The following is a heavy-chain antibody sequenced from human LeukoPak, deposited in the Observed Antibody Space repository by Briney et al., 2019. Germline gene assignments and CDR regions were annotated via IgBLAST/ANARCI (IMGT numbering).Heavy chain of an antibody. V-gene: IGHV4-34*01. Sequence: SETLSLTCAVYGGSFSGYYWSWIRQPPGKGLEWIGEINHSGSTNYNPSLKSRVTISVDTSKSQFSLKLSSVTAADTAVYYCAIANGWSLNYWGQGTLVTVSS. D-gene: IGHD4/OR15-4a*01. J-gene: IGHJ4*02. CDR3: AIANGWSLNY. CDR2: INHSGST. CDR1: GGSFSGYY.